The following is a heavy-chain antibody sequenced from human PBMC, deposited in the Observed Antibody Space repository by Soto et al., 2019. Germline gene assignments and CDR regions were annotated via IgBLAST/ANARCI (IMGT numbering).Heavy chain of an antibody. CDR2: ISGSGGST. Sequence: GGSLRLSCAASGFTFSSYAMSCVRQAPGKGLEWVSAISGSGGSTYYADSVKGRFTISRDNSKNTLYLQMNSLRAEDTAVYYCEKDRKNYKTFKWFDPWGQGTLVTVSS. J-gene: IGHJ5*02. V-gene: IGHV3-23*01. D-gene: IGHD1-7*01. CDR1: GFTFSSYA. CDR3: EKDRKNYKTFKWFDP.